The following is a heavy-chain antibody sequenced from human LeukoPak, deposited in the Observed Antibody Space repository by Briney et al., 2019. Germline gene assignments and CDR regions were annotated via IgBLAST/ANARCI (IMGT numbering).Heavy chain of an antibody. J-gene: IGHJ4*02. Sequence: PGGSLRLSCAASGFTFSNYAMHWVRQATGKGLEWVSAIGTAGDTFYPGSVKGRFTISRENAKNSLYLQMNSLRAEDTAVYYYARQMTPHGNFDYWGQGTLVTVSS. V-gene: IGHV3-13*01. CDR3: ARQMTPHGNFDY. CDR2: IGTAGDT. CDR1: GFTFSNYA. D-gene: IGHD1-26*01.